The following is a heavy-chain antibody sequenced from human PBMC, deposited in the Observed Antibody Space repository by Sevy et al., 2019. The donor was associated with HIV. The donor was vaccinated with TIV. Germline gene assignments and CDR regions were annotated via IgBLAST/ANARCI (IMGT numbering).Heavy chain of an antibody. CDR2: ISDDGSRK. CDR3: AAGKSFSDY. V-gene: IGHV3-30*03. J-gene: IGHJ4*02. Sequence: GGSLRLSCVTSGFSFRAYGMHWARQAPGKGLEWVSLISDDGSRKFYADSVEGRFTISRDNSKNTLYLRMDSLRGEDTALYYCAAGKSFSDYWGQGALVTVSS. CDR1: GFSFRAYG. D-gene: IGHD3-10*01.